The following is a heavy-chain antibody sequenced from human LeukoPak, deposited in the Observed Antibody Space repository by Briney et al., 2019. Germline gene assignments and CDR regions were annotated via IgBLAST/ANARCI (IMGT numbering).Heavy chain of an antibody. CDR2: FDPVDGET. CDR1: GHSLTQLS. V-gene: IGHV1-24*01. D-gene: IGHD3-3*01. J-gene: IGHJ4*02. CDR3: AILLEDFAFSTGSAKDY. Sequence: ASVKVSCKVSGHSLTQLSMHWVRQGSGRGLEWMGGFDPVDGETIYAQKFQGRVTMTEDTSTDTAYMELSRLGSDDTAVYYCAILLEDFAFSTGSAKDYWGQGTLVTVSS.